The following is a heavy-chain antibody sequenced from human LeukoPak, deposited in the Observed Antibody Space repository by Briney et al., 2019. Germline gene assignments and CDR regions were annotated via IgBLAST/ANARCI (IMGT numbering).Heavy chain of an antibody. J-gene: IGHJ4*02. CDR3: ARVGDYAFDN. Sequence: SETLSVTCTVSGGSISSYYWSWIRQPPGKGVEWIGYIDYSGSTNYNPSLKSRVTTSVDTSKNQFSLRLSTVTAADTAVYYCARVGDYAFDNWGQGTLVTVSS. V-gene: IGHV4-59*01. CDR2: IDYSGST. CDR1: GGSISSYY. D-gene: IGHD4-17*01.